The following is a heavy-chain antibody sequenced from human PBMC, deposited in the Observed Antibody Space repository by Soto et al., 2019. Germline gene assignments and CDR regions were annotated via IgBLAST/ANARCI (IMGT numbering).Heavy chain of an antibody. D-gene: IGHD4-17*01. J-gene: IGHJ4*02. Sequence: GGSLRLSCAASGFPFDDYGMSWVRQAPGKGLEWVSGINRHGGSTGYADSVKGRFTISRDNAKNSLHLHMNSLRAEDTAFYYCARTQGYYGDFFDYWGQGTLVTVS. CDR2: INRHGGST. CDR1: GFPFDDYG. CDR3: ARTQGYYGDFFDY. V-gene: IGHV3-20*04.